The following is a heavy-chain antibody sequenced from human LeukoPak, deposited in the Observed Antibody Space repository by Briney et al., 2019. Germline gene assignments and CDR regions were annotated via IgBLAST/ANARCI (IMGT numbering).Heavy chain of an antibody. Sequence: SETLSLTCAVYGGSFSGYYWSWLRQPPGKGLEWIGEINHSGSTNNNPSLTSRVAISVDTSKNQFSLKLSSVTAADTAVYYCARGELGYYYYYGMDVWGQGTTVTVSS. V-gene: IGHV4-34*01. D-gene: IGHD3-16*01. CDR3: ARGELGYYYYYGMDV. CDR1: GGSFSGYY. J-gene: IGHJ6*02. CDR2: INHSGST.